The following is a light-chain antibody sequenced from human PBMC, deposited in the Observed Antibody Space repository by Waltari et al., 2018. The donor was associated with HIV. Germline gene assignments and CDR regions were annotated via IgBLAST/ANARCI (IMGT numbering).Light chain of an antibody. CDR2: RDR. V-gene: IGLV1-47*01. J-gene: IGLJ3*02. Sequence: QSVLTQPPSASGTPGQRVPISYSGGTSNFGTYSVYCFHEFPGTAPKLLLRRDRERPSGVPARFAGSNAGTSASLAIRGLPSEEEGYYFCAGWDDNLHGGLFGGGTKLTVL. CDR3: AGWDDNLHGGL. CDR1: TSNFGTYS.